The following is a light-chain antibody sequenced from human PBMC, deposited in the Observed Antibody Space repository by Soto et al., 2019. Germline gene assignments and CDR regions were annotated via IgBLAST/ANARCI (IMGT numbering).Light chain of an antibody. Sequence: IVLTQSAATLSLSPGERATLSCRASQSVSSFLAWYQQKPGQAPRLLIYDASNRATGIPARFSGSGSGTDFTLTISSLEPEDFAVYYCQQYNNWPQTFGKGTKV. J-gene: IGKJ1*01. V-gene: IGKV3-11*01. CDR3: QQYNNWPQT. CDR2: DAS. CDR1: QSVSSF.